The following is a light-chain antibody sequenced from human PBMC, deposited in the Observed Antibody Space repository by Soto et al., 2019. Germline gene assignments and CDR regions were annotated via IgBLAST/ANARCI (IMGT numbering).Light chain of an antibody. CDR2: EVS. V-gene: IGLV2-14*01. J-gene: IGLJ2*01. CDR1: TSDIGRYNY. Sequence: QSALTQPASVSGSPGQSITIFCTGTTSDIGRYNYVAWYQQHPGKAPKVMIYEVSNRPSWISNRFSGSKSGNTASMTISGLQAEDEAHYYCSSYTTSNTLVFGGGTKLTVL. CDR3: SSYTTSNTLV.